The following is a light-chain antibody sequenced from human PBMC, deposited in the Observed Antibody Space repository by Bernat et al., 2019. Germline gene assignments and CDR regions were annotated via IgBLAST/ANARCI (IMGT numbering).Light chain of an antibody. CDR1: QSVCNK. CDR3: HQYNNWRT. J-gene: IGKJ1*01. CDR2: DTS. Sequence: PGKRVTLSCRASQSVCNKLAWYQQKPGQAPKLLIYDTSVRATGPPDRFSGSWSVTDFTLTISSLEPEDVGIYYCHQYNNWRTFGQGTKVEMK. V-gene: IGKV3D-15*01.